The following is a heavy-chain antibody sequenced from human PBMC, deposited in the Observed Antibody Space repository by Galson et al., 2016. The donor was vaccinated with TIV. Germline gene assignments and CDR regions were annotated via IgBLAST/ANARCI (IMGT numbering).Heavy chain of an antibody. V-gene: IGHV3-30-3*01. Sequence: SLRLSCAASGFTFSDYAIHWVRQAPGKGLEWVAVISYDGSNKFYADSVKGRFTISRDNSNNTLYLQMKSLRPEDTAVYYCARDEASGIGVVADYWGQGTLVTVSS. J-gene: IGHJ4*02. CDR1: GFTFSDYA. CDR3: ARDEASGIGVVADY. D-gene: IGHD2-15*01. CDR2: ISYDGSNK.